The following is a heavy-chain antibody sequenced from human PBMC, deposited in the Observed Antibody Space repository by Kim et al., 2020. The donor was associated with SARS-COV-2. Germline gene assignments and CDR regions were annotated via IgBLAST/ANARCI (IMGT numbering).Heavy chain of an antibody. V-gene: IGHV3-30*18. CDR1: GFTFSSYG. CDR3: AKESGSGSYYAWTYYYYGMDV. Sequence: GGSLRLSCAASGFTFSSYGMHWVRQAPGKGLEWVAVISYDGSNTYYADSVKGRFTIFRDNSKNTLYLQMNRLRAEDTAVYYCAKESGSGSYYAWTYYYYGMDVWGQGTTVTVSS. D-gene: IGHD3-10*01. J-gene: IGHJ6*02. CDR2: ISYDGSNT.